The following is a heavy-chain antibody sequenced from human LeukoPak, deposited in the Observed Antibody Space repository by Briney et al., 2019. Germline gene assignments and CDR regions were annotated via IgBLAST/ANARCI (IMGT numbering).Heavy chain of an antibody. CDR3: ACDKIAVAGTLFDY. J-gene: IGHJ4*02. CDR2: INHSGST. Sequence: SEILSLTCAVYGGSFSGYYWSWIRQPPGKGLEWIGEINHSGSTNYNPSLKSRVTISVDTSKNQFSLKLSSVTAADTAVYYCACDKIAVAGTLFDYWGQGTLVTVSS. CDR1: GGSFSGYY. V-gene: IGHV4-34*01. D-gene: IGHD6-19*01.